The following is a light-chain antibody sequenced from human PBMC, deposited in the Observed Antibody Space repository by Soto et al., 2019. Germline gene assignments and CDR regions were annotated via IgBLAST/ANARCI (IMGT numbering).Light chain of an antibody. Sequence: DIQLTQSPSFLSASVGDRVTITCRASQGISSYLAWYQQKPGKAPKLLFYAASTLQSGVPSRFSGSGSGTEFTLTISSLQPEEFATYYCQQLNSYRTFGGGTKVEIK. CDR3: QQLNSYRT. V-gene: IGKV1-9*01. CDR1: QGISSY. CDR2: AAS. J-gene: IGKJ4*01.